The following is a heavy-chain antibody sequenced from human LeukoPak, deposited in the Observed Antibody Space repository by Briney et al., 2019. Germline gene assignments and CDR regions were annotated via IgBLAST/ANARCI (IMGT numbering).Heavy chain of an antibody. D-gene: IGHD3-3*01. CDR3: ARDTTIFGVVP. CDR2: IYTSGST. CDR1: GGSISSGSYY. Sequence: PSETLSLTCTVSGGSISSGSYYWSWIRQPAGKGLEWIGRIYTSGSTNYNPSLKSRVTISVDTSKNQFSLKLSSVTAADTAVYYCARDTTIFGVVPWGQGTLVTVSS. V-gene: IGHV4-61*02. J-gene: IGHJ5*02.